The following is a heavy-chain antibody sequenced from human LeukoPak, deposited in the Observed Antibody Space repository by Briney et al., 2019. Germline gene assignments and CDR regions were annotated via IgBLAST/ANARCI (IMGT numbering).Heavy chain of an antibody. Sequence: GRSQRLSCAASGFTFSSYAMHWVRQAPGKGLEWVAVISYDGSNKYYADSVKGRFTISRDNSKNTLYLQMNSLRAEDTAVYYCARDLRFLEWLPPGGGGMDVWGQGTTVTVSS. D-gene: IGHD3-3*01. CDR3: ARDLRFLEWLPPGGGGMDV. V-gene: IGHV3-30-3*01. J-gene: IGHJ6*02. CDR2: ISYDGSNK. CDR1: GFTFSSYA.